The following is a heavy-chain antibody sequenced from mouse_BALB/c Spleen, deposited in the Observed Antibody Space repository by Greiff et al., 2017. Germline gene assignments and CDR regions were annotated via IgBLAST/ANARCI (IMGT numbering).Heavy chain of an antibody. V-gene: IGHV1-5*01. CDR2: IYPGNSDT. CDR1: GYSFTSYW. CDR3: TRETGTNAMDY. Sequence: EVQLQQSGTVLARPGASVKMSCKASGYSFTSYWMHWVKQRPGQGLEWIGAIYPGNSDTSYNQKFKGKAKLTAVTSASTAYMELSSLTNEDSAVYYCTRETGTNAMDYWGQGTSVTVSS. D-gene: IGHD4-1*01. J-gene: IGHJ4*01.